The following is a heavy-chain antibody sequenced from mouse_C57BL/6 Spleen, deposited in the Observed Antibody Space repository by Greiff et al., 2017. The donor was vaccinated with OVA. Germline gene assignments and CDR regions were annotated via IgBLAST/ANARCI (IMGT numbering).Heavy chain of an antibody. V-gene: IGHV1-81*01. J-gene: IGHJ3*01. CDR3: ARWDYGSRSGY. Sequence: QVQLQQSGAELVRPGASVKLSCKASGYTFTSYGLSWVKQRHGQGLEWIGEIYPRSGNTYYNEKFKGKATLTADKSSSTAYMELRSLTSEDSAVYFCARWDYGSRSGYWGQGTLVTVSA. CDR1: GYTFTSYG. D-gene: IGHD1-1*01. CDR2: IYPRSGNT.